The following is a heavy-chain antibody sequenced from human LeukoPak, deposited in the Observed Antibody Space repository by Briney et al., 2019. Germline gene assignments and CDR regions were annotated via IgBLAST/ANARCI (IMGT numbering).Heavy chain of an antibody. CDR3: TRVATRIVVVPAAKGFDP. D-gene: IGHD2-15*01. Sequence: GGSLRLSCTASGFTFGECAMSWFRQAPGKGLEWVGFIRRKTYGGTTEYAASVKGRFTISRDDSDTIAYLQMNSLKIEDTAVYYCTRVATRIVVVPAAKGFDPWGQGTLVTVSS. CDR1: GFTFGECA. V-gene: IGHV3-49*03. CDR2: IRRKTYGGTT. J-gene: IGHJ5*02.